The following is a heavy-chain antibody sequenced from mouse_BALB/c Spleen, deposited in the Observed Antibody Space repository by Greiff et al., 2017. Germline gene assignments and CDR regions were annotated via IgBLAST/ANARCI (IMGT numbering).Heavy chain of an antibody. J-gene: IGHJ3*01. CDR2: IYPYNGGT. D-gene: IGHD2-3*01. CDR1: GYTFTDYN. CDR3: ARVLSGYYPLFAY. Sequence: DVQLQESGPELVKPGASVKISCKASGYTFTDYNMHWVKQSHGKSLEWIGYIYPYNGGTGYNQKFKSKATLTVDNSSSTAYMELRSLTSEDSAVYYCARVLSGYYPLFAYWGQGTLVTVSA. V-gene: IGHV1S29*02.